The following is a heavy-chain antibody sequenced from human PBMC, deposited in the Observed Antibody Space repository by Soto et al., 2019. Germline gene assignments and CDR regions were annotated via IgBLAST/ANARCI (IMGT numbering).Heavy chain of an antibody. V-gene: IGHV3-23*01. Sequence: GGSLRLSCAASGFTFSSYAMSWVRQAPGKGLEWVSAISGSGGSTYYADSVKGRFTISRDNSKNTLYLQMNSLRAEDTAVYYCAKVYYDSSGYYPYYYYGMDVWGQGTTVTASS. CDR1: GFTFSSYA. J-gene: IGHJ6*02. CDR3: AKVYYDSSGYYPYYYYGMDV. D-gene: IGHD3-22*01. CDR2: ISGSGGST.